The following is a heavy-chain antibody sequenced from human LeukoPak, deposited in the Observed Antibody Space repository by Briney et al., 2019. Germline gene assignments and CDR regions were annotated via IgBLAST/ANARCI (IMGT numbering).Heavy chain of an antibody. CDR3: ASSSSTGYYMDV. J-gene: IGHJ6*03. D-gene: IGHD6-6*01. Sequence: GGSLRLSCAASGFTFSTYSMNWVRQAPGKGLEWVSSISSGSSYIYYADSVKGRFTISRDNAKNSLYLQMNSLRAEDAAVYYCASSSSTGYYMDVWGKGTTVTVSS. CDR1: GFTFSTYS. CDR2: ISSGSSYI. V-gene: IGHV3-21*01.